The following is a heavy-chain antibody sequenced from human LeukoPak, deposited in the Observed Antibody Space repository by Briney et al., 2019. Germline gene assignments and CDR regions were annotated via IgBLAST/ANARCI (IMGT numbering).Heavy chain of an antibody. J-gene: IGHJ4*02. CDR3: ATSAGGNYYDSSGYDY. CDR2: FDPEDGKT. D-gene: IGHD3-22*01. Sequence: ASVKVSCKVSGYTLTELSMHWVRQAPGKGLEWMGGFDPEDGKTIYAQKFQGRVTMIEDTSTDTAYMELSSLRSEDTAVYYCATSAGGNYYDSSGYDYWGQGTLVTVSS. V-gene: IGHV1-24*01. CDR1: GYTLTELS.